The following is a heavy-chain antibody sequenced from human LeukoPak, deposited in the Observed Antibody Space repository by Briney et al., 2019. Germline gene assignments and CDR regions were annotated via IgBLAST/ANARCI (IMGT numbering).Heavy chain of an antibody. CDR1: GYTFTSYA. Sequence: GASVKVSCKASGYTFTSYAMHWVRQAPGQRLEWMGWINAGNGNKKYSQKLQGRVTITRGTSAITAYMELSSLRSEDTAVYYCARDPTQRESAFDIWGQGTMVTVSS. V-gene: IGHV1-3*01. CDR2: INAGNGNK. CDR3: ARDPTQRESAFDI. J-gene: IGHJ3*02.